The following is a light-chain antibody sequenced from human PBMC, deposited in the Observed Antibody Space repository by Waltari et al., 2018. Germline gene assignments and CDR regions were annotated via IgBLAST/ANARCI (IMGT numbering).Light chain of an antibody. J-gene: IGKJ4*01. CDR1: QCLSNY. Sequence: DIQMTQSPSSLSASVVDRVTITCRAIQCLSNYLAWDQQKPGKVPKLLIYAASPLQSGVPSRFSGSGSGTDFTLTISSLQPEDVATYYCQKYNSAPLTFGGGTKVEIK. V-gene: IGKV1-27*01. CDR2: AAS. CDR3: QKYNSAPLT.